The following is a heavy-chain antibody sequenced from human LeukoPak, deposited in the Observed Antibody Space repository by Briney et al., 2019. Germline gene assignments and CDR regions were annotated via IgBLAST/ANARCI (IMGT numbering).Heavy chain of an antibody. D-gene: IGHD6-19*01. CDR3: AKASFTYSSGWYYFDY. V-gene: IGHV3-74*01. Sequence: GGSLRLSCAASGFTFSTYWMHWVRQAPGKGLAWVSRINSDGSSTGYADSVKGRFTISRDNAKSTLYLRMNSLRAEDTAVYYCAKASFTYSSGWYYFDYWGQGTLVTVSS. CDR1: GFTFSTYW. CDR2: INSDGSST. J-gene: IGHJ4*02.